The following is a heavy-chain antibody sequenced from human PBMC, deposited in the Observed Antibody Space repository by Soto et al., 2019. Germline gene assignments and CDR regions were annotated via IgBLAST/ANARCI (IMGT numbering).Heavy chain of an antibody. CDR3: ASDFHGYGDYVSYY. Sequence: ASVKVSFKVSGYTLTELSMHWVRQAPGKGLEWMGGFDPEDGETIYAQKFQGRVTMTEDTSTDTAYMELSSLRSEDTAVYYCASDFHGYGDYVSYYWAQRTLVTVSS. J-gene: IGHJ4*01. CDR2: FDPEDGET. D-gene: IGHD4-17*01. CDR1: GYTLTELS. V-gene: IGHV1-24*01.